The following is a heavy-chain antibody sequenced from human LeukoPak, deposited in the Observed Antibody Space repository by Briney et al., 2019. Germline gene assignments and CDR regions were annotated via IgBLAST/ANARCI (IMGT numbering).Heavy chain of an antibody. V-gene: IGHV4-34*01. Sequence: KPSETLSLTCAVYGGSFSGYYWSWIRQPPGKGLEWIGEINHSGSTNYSPSLKSRVTISVDTSKNQFSLKLSSVTAADTAVYYCARNAAREYFFDYWGQGTLVTVSS. CDR3: ARNAAREYFFDY. CDR1: GGSFSGYY. J-gene: IGHJ4*02. D-gene: IGHD2-15*01. CDR2: INHSGST.